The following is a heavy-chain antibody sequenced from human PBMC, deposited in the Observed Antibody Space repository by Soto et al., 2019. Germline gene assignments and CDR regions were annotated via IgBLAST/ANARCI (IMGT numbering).Heavy chain of an antibody. CDR1: GFTFSSYS. V-gene: IGHV3-48*02. CDR2: ISSGSSTI. Sequence: PGGSLRLSCAASGFTFSSYSMNWVRQAPGKGLEWVSYISSGSSTIYYADSVKGRFTISRDNAKNSLYLQMNSLRDEDTAVYYCARDPPSSNYDSSGYYPEYFQHWGQGTLVTVSS. J-gene: IGHJ1*01. CDR3: ARDPPSSNYDSSGYYPEYFQH. D-gene: IGHD3-22*01.